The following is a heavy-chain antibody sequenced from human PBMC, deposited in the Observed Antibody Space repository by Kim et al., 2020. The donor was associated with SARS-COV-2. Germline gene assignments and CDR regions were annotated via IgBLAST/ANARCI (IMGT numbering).Heavy chain of an antibody. D-gene: IGHD3-10*01. CDR2: ISGSGSSI. CDR3: AKEFSSRFADAFDF. V-gene: IGHV3-23*01. CDR1: AFTFNNFA. J-gene: IGHJ3*01. Sequence: GGSLRLSCAASAFTFNNFAMSWVRQAPGKGLEWVSAISGSGSSIYYADSVKGRFTISRDNSKNTLYLQMNSLRAEDTAIYYCAKEFSSRFADAFDFWGQGTVVTVSS.